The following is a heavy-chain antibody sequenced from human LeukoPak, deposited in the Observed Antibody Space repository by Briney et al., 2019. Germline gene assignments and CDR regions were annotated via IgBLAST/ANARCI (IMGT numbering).Heavy chain of an antibody. Sequence: GGSLRLSCAASGFTLTNAWMNWVRQAPGKGLEWVSAISGSGGSTYYADSVKGRFTISRDNSKNTLYLQMNSLRAEDTAVYYCAKDRFLVGAADYWGQGTLVTVSS. J-gene: IGHJ4*02. D-gene: IGHD1-26*01. CDR1: GFTLTNAW. CDR3: AKDRFLVGAADY. V-gene: IGHV3-23*01. CDR2: ISGSGGST.